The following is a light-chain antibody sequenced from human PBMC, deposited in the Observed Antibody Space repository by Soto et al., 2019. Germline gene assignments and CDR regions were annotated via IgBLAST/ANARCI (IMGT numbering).Light chain of an antibody. J-gene: IGLJ3*02. CDR2: EVT. CDR3: TSFTFSSTWV. V-gene: IGLV2-14*01. CDR1: SSGVGGYNY. Sequence: QSALTQPASVSGSPGQSITISCTGTSSGVGGYNYVSWYQQYPGKAPKLMIHEVTNRPSGVSNRFSGSKSGNTASLTISGLQAEDEADYYCTSFTFSSTWVFGGGTQLTVL.